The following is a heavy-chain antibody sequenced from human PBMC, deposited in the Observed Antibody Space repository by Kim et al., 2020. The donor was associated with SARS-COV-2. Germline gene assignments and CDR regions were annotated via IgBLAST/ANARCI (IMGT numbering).Heavy chain of an antibody. J-gene: IGHJ4*02. Sequence: GSTMYYADSVKGRFTISRDNAKNSLYLQLNSLRAEDTAVYYCARERHFDYWGQGTLVTVSS. D-gene: IGHD1-1*01. CDR3: ARERHFDY. V-gene: IGHV3-11*01. CDR2: GSTM.